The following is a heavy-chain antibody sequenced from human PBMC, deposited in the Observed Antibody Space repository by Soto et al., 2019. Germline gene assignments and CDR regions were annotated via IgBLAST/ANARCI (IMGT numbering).Heavy chain of an antibody. CDR2: INPSGGST. CDR1: GYTFTSYY. CDR3: AREVRYFDWLSRLYYYYYGMDV. Sequence: GASVKVSCKASGYTFTSYYMHWVRQAPGQGLEWMGIINPSGGSTSYAQKFQGRVTMTRDTSTSTVYMELSSLRSEDTAVYYCAREVRYFDWLSRLYYYYYGMDVWGQGTTVTVSS. D-gene: IGHD3-9*01. J-gene: IGHJ6*02. V-gene: IGHV1-46*01.